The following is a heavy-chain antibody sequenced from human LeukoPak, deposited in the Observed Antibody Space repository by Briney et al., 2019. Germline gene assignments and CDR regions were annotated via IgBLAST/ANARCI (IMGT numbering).Heavy chain of an antibody. CDR1: GGSISSSY. J-gene: IGHJ4*02. V-gene: IGHV4-59*01. CDR2: IYYSGST. D-gene: IGHD3-22*01. CDR3: ARGRIHYDSTGYYY. Sequence: PSETLSLTCTVSGGSISSSYWSWIRQPPGKGLEWIGHIYYSGSTNYNPSLKSRVTISVDTSKNQFSLKLSSVTAADAAVYYCARGRIHYDSTGYYYWGQGTLVTVSS.